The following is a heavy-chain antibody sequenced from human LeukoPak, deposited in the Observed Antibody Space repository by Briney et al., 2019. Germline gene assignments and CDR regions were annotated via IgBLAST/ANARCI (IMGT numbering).Heavy chain of an antibody. V-gene: IGHV4-38-2*02. CDR2: IYQSGNT. D-gene: IGHD3-10*01. CDR3: ARGTVNPCDY. J-gene: IGHJ4*02. Sequence: SETLSLTCTVSGYSISSGYYWAWIRPPQGKGLEWIGSIYQSGNTYYNSSLKSRVSISVDTSKNQFSLNLNSVTAADTAVYYCARGTVNPCDYWGQGTLVTVSS. CDR1: GYSISSGYY.